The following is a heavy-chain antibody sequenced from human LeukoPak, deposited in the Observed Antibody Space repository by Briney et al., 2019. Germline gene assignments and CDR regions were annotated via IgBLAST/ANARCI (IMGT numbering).Heavy chain of an antibody. J-gene: IGHJ4*02. D-gene: IGHD3-10*01. CDR3: AILLWFGEVIGKDY. CDR2: INSDGSST. V-gene: IGHV3-74*01. Sequence: GGSLRLSCAASGFTFSSYWMHWVRQAPGKGLVWVSRINSDGSSTSYADSVKGRFTISRDNAKNTLYLQMNSLKTEDTAVYYCAILLWFGEVIGKDYWGQGTLVTVSS. CDR1: GFTFSSYW.